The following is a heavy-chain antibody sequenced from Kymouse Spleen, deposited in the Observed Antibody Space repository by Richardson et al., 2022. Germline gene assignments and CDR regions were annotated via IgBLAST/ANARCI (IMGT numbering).Heavy chain of an antibody. CDR1: GFTFSSYG. CDR3: ARDSIFGVVLDY. J-gene: IGHJ4*02. CDR2: IWYDGSNK. Sequence: QVQLVESGGGVVQPGRSLRLSCAASGFTFSSYGMHWVRQAPGKGLEWVAVIWYDGSNKYYADSVKGRFTISRDNSKNTLYLQMNSLRAEDTAVYYCARDSIFGVVLDYWGQGTLVTVSS. D-gene: IGHD3-3*01. V-gene: IGHV3-33*01.